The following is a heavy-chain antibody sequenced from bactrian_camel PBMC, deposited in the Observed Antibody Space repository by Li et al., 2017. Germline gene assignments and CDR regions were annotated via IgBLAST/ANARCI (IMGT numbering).Heavy chain of an antibody. CDR3: AADRVVQATSWIVPLTVL. Sequence: CATSGYRIAMLCMAWFRQAPGKEREAVAGIETDCTTTYADPVKGRFTISKDSAKDTLHLHMTSLKPEDTAMYYCAADRVVQATSWIVPLTVLFGARGPRSPSP. D-gene: IGHD1*01. V-gene: IGHV3S53*01. CDR1: GYRIAMLC. J-gene: IGHJ4*01. CDR2: IETDCTT.